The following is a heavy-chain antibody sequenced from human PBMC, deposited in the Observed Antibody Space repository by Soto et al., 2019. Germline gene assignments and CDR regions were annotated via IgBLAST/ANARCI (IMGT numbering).Heavy chain of an antibody. D-gene: IGHD3-3*01. J-gene: IGHJ5*02. CDR2: INHSGST. CDR1: GGSFSGYY. Sequence: SETLSLTCAVYGGSFSGYYCSWIRQPPGKGLEWIGEINHSGSTNYNPSLKSRVTISVDTSKNQFSLKLSSVTAADTAVYYCARGTNLLRFLEWLPWGQGTLVTVCS. CDR3: ARGTNLLRFLEWLP. V-gene: IGHV4-34*01.